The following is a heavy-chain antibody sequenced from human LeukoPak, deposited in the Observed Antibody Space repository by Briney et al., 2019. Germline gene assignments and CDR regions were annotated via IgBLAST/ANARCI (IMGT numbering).Heavy chain of an antibody. Sequence: PGGSLRLSCAASGFTFSSYEMNWVRQAPGKGLEWVSYISSSSSYIYYADSVKGRFTISRDNAKNSLYLQMNSLRAEDTAVYYCAVIAAAVDYWGQGTLVTVPS. D-gene: IGHD6-13*01. CDR2: ISSSSSYI. J-gene: IGHJ4*02. V-gene: IGHV3-21*05. CDR3: AVIAAAVDY. CDR1: GFTFSSYE.